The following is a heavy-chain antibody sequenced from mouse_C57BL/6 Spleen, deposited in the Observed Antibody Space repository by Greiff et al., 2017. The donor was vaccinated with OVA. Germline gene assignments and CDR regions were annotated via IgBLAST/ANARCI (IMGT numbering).Heavy chain of an antibody. CDR2: IYPYNGVS. CDR1: GYSFTGYY. J-gene: IGHJ3*01. V-gene: IGHV1-31*01. D-gene: IGHD3-2*02. Sequence: EVQLQQSGPELVKPGASVKISCKASGYSFTGYYMHWVKQSHGNILDWIGYIYPYNGVSSYNQKFKGKATLTVDKSSSKAYMELRSLTSEDSAVYDGERDSSGYLAWFAYWGQGTLVTVSA. CDR3: ERDSSGYLAWFAY.